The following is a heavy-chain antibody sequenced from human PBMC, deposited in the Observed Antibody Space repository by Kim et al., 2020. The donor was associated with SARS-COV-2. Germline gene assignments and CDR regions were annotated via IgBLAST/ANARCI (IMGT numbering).Heavy chain of an antibody. Sequence: GGSLRLSCAASGFTFSSYAMSWVRQAPGKGLEWVSAISGSGGSTYYADSVKGRFTISRDNSKNTLYLQMNSLRAEDTAVYYCAKDRGYCSGGSCYSGFDPWGQGTLVTVSS. CDR2: ISGSGGST. CDR1: GFTFSSYA. V-gene: IGHV3-23*01. D-gene: IGHD2-15*01. J-gene: IGHJ5*02. CDR3: AKDRGYCSGGSCYSGFDP.